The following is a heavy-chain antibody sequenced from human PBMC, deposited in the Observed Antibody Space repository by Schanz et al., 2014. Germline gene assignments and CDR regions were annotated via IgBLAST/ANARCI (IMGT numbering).Heavy chain of an antibody. CDR3: ARDRQQLVGRIGYYYGMDV. CDR1: GFSFSGYG. J-gene: IGHJ6*02. V-gene: IGHV3-23*04. D-gene: IGHD6-13*01. Sequence: VQLVESGGGVAQPGGSLRLSCAASGFSFSGYGMHWVRQAPGKGLEWVSAISGSGGDTYYADSVKGRFTISRDNSKNTLYLQMNSLRAEDTAVYYCARDRQQLVGRIGYYYGMDVWGQGTTVTVSS. CDR2: ISGSGGDT.